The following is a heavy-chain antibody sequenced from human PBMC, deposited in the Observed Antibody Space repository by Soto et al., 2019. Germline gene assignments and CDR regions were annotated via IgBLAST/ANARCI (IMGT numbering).Heavy chain of an antibody. CDR1: GFTFSSYW. CDR2: IKQDGSEK. CDR3: ARRGLYYDFWSGYFTQNYYYYMDV. D-gene: IGHD3-3*01. Sequence: EVQLVESGGGLVQPGGSLRLSCAASGFTFSSYWMSWVRQAPGKGLEWVANIKQDGSEKYYVDSVKGRFTISRDNAENSLYLQMNSLRAEDTAVYYCARRGLYYDFWSGYFTQNYYYYMDVWGKGTTVTVSS. V-gene: IGHV3-7*01. J-gene: IGHJ6*03.